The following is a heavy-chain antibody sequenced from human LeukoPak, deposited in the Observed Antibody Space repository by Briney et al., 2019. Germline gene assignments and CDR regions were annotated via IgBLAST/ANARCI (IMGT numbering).Heavy chain of an antibody. CDR2: IYTSGST. J-gene: IGHJ4*02. CDR1: GGSISSYY. Sequence: SETLSLTCTVSGGSISSYYWSWIRQPAGKGLEWIGRIYTSGSTNYNPSLKSRVTMSVDTSKNQFSLKLSSVTAADTAVYYCARDGRSGSYYPAPDYWGQGTLVTVSS. CDR3: ARDGRSGSYYPAPDY. D-gene: IGHD1-26*01. V-gene: IGHV4-4*07.